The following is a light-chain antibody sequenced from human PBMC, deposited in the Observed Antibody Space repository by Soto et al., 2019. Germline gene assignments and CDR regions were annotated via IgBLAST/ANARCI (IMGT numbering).Light chain of an antibody. V-gene: IGKV1-17*03. Sequence: DIQMTQSPSAMSSSIGGRVTITCRASQGITNYLAWFQLTPGKVPMRLIYAASRLQSGVPSRFSVSVSVKEFTLTISSLHSEDFVTYHWLQHYSYPLTFGQGTKVDIK. CDR1: QGITNY. J-gene: IGKJ1*01. CDR2: AAS. CDR3: LQHYSYPLT.